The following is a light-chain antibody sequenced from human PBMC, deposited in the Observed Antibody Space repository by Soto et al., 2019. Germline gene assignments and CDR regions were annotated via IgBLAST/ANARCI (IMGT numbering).Light chain of an antibody. CDR2: GAS. CDR1: QSISNN. CDR3: QQYNNWRT. J-gene: IGKJ1*01. V-gene: IGKV3-15*01. Sequence: EIVMTQSPATLSVSPGERATLSCRASQSISNNLAWYQQKRGQAPRLLIYGASTRATGIPARFSGSASGTEFTLTISSLQSEYFPFYYCQQYNNWRTFGQGTKVEI.